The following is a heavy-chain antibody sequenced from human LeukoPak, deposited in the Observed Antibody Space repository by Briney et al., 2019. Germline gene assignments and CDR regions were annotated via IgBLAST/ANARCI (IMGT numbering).Heavy chain of an antibody. CDR3: AKVRDTMVRGAFDY. D-gene: IGHD3-10*01. CDR2: IKPDGGEK. Sequence: GESLRLSCAASGFTFSSYMMTWVRQAPGKGLEWVANIKPDGGEKFYVDSVKGRFTISRDNSKNTLYLQMNSLRAEDTAVYYCAKVRDTMVRGAFDYWGQGTLVTVSS. CDR1: GFTFSSYM. J-gene: IGHJ4*02. V-gene: IGHV3-7*03.